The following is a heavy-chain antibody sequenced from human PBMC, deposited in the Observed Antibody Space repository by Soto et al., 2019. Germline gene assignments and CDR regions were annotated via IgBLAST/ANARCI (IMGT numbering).Heavy chain of an antibody. Sequence: SETLSLTCSVSGASMTDYYGSCCRQPPGKGLEWIGYMFYSGRSNYNSSLNNRVAISVDTSKNEISMKLRSVTAADTAVYYCVRSGHSFGGAAWGQGILVTVSS. CDR1: GASMTDYY. J-gene: IGHJ5*02. D-gene: IGHD3-16*01. CDR3: VRSGHSFGGAA. CDR2: MFYSGRS. V-gene: IGHV4-59*01.